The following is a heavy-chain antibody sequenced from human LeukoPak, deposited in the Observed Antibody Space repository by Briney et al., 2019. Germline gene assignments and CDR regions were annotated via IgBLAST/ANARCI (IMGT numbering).Heavy chain of an antibody. CDR1: GFTFSSYV. CDR2: ISGSGGST. Sequence: GGSLRLSCAASGFTFSSYVMSWVRQAPGKGLEWVSAISGSGGSTYYADSVKGRFTISRDNSKNTLYLQMNSLRAEDTAVYYCATRVGYCSSTSCYNLNNWFDPWGQGTLVTVSS. D-gene: IGHD2-2*02. J-gene: IGHJ5*02. CDR3: ATRVGYCSSTSCYNLNNWFDP. V-gene: IGHV3-23*01.